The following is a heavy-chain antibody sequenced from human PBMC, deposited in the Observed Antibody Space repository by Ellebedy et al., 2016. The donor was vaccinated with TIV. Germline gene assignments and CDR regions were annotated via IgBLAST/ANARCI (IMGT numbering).Heavy chain of an antibody. V-gene: IGHV3-7*01. CDR2: INQGGSVK. D-gene: IGHD4-17*01. CDR1: GFSFNSYW. Sequence: GESLKISCAASGFSFNSYWMTWVRQAPGKGLEWVANINQGGSVKYYVDSLRGRFTISRDNAKNSLYLQMNSLRAEDTAVYYCATDGSYGDYRAPTHAFQIWGQGTLVTVSS. J-gene: IGHJ3*02. CDR3: ATDGSYGDYRAPTHAFQI.